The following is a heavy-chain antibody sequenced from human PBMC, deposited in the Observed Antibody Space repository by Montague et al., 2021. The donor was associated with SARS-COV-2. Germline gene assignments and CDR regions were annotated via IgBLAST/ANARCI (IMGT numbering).Heavy chain of an antibody. CDR3: ARIEYNWNDWFDP. D-gene: IGHD1-20*01. CDR1: GGSISSYY. Sequence: SETLSLTCSVSGGSISSYYWSWIRQSPGKGLEWIGYILHSGITDYNPSLKSRVTISVDMSKNQFSLQLNSVTAADSAVYYCARIEYNWNDWFDPWGQGTPGTGSS. CDR2: ILHSGIT. V-gene: IGHV4-59*13. J-gene: IGHJ5*02.